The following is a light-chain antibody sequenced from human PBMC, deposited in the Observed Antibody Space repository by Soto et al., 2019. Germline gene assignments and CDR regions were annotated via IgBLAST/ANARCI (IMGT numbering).Light chain of an antibody. CDR2: RNN. Sequence: QSVLTQPPSASGTPGQWVTISCSGTSSNIGSNYVYWYQQLPGTAPNLLIYRNNQRPSGVPDRFSGSKSGTLASLAISGLRSEDEADYYCAAWDDSLSALVFGGGTKLTVL. J-gene: IGLJ2*01. CDR1: SSNIGSNY. CDR3: AAWDDSLSALV. V-gene: IGLV1-47*01.